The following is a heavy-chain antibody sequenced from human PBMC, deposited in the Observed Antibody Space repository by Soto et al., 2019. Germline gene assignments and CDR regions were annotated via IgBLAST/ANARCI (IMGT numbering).Heavy chain of an antibody. Sequence: QVQLVESGGGVVQPGTSLRVSCVGSGFTFRSYVIHWVRQPPGKGLEWVALTSYDGSDKYYDDSVMGRFTISRDNSRNTVELQMDSLRLEDTALYYCARWGTTGGLDVWGQGTLVSVSS. CDR1: GFTFRSYV. V-gene: IGHV3-30*19. CDR3: ARWGTTGGLDV. J-gene: IGHJ1*01. CDR2: TSYDGSDK. D-gene: IGHD3-16*01.